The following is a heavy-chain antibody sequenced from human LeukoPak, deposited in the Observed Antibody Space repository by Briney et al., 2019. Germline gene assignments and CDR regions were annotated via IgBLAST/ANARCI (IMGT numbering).Heavy chain of an antibody. Sequence: ASETLSLTCTVSGGSISSSTYYWGWVRQPPGKGLEWIGSMYYSGSTYYNPSLKSRVTISVDTSKNQFSLKLSSVTAADTAVYYCARYSDNWFDPWGQGTLVTVSS. D-gene: IGHD6-13*01. V-gene: IGHV4-39*07. J-gene: IGHJ5*02. CDR2: MYYSGST. CDR1: GGSISSSTYY. CDR3: ARYSDNWFDP.